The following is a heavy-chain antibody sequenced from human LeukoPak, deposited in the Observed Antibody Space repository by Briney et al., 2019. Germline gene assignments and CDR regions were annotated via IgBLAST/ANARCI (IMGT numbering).Heavy chain of an antibody. D-gene: IGHD6-6*01. CDR2: IIPIFGTA. CDR3: ARGRVEAEYSSSQYFDY. J-gene: IGHJ4*02. CDR1: GGTFSSYA. Sequence: GASVKVSCKASGGTFSSYAISWVRQAPGQGLEWMGGIIPIFGTANYAQKFQGRVTITADESTSTAYMELSSLRSEDTAVYYCARGRVEAEYSSSQYFDYWGQGTLVTVSS. V-gene: IGHV1-69*13.